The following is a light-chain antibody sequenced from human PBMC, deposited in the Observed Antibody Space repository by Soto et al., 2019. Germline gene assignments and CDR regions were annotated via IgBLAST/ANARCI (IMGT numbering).Light chain of an antibody. Sequence: EIVLTQSPGTLSLSPGERATLSCRASQSISSNYLVWFQQKPGQAPRLLIYGASSGATGVPDRFSGSASGTDFTLTISRLEPEDFAVYYCQQYGSSPYTFGQGTKLEI. J-gene: IGKJ2*01. CDR1: QSISSNY. V-gene: IGKV3-20*01. CDR3: QQYGSSPYT. CDR2: GAS.